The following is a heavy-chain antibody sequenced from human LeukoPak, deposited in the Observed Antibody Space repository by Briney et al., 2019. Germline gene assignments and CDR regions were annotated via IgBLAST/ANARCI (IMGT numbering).Heavy chain of an antibody. CDR1: GFPLRSYC. CDR3: AKGHHCTNGVCQPPRFDP. Sequence: GGPLRLPCAASGFPLRSYCLLWVRQPPAKGLEGVAFIRYTGSNPYYADSVKGRFTISRDNSKNTLYLQMNSLRAEDTAVYYCAKGHHCTNGVCQPPRFDPWGQGTLVTVSS. D-gene: IGHD2-8*01. CDR2: IRYTGSNP. V-gene: IGHV3-30*02. J-gene: IGHJ5*02.